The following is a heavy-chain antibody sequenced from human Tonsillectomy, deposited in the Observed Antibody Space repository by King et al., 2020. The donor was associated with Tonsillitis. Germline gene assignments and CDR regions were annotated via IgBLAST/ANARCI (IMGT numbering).Heavy chain of an antibody. V-gene: IGHV3-7*01. CDR1: GFTLTTYW. Sequence: VQLVESGGGVVQPGGSLRLSCTASGFTLTTYWMTWLRPAPGKGLEWGANINQDGRKTYYSDSVRGRFTVSRDNAENSLSLQMHSLRAGETAVYYCARDSNPGSSGTDYDAFDLWGQGTTLPASS. CDR2: INQDGRKT. D-gene: IGHD3-10*01. CDR3: ARDSNPGSSGTDYDAFDL. J-gene: IGHJ3*01.